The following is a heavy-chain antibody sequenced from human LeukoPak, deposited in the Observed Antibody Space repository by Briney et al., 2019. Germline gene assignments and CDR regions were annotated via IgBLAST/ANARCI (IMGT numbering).Heavy chain of an antibody. J-gene: IGHJ4*02. CDR2: ISYDGSNK. D-gene: IGHD4-17*01. CDR3: AKSSPYGDYGFDY. Sequence: QPGRSLRLSCAASGFTFSSYGMHWVRQAPGKGLEWVAVISYDGSNKYYADSVKGRFTISRDNSKNTLYLQMNSLRAEDTAVYYCAKSSPYGDYGFDYWGQGTLVTVSS. V-gene: IGHV3-30*18. CDR1: GFTFSSYG.